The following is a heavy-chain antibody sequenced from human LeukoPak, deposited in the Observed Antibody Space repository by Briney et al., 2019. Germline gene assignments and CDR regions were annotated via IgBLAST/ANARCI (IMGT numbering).Heavy chain of an antibody. D-gene: IGHD2-2*03. J-gene: IGHJ6*02. Sequence: GASVKVSCKASGYTFTSYGISWVRQAPGQGLEWMGWISAYNGNTNYAQKLQGRVTMTTDTSTSTAYMELRSLRSDDTAVYYCARDLVDIVVVPAVLEVYYYYGMDVWGQGTTVTVSS. CDR2: ISAYNGNT. V-gene: IGHV1-18*01. CDR1: GYTFTSYG. CDR3: ARDLVDIVVVPAVLEVYYYYGMDV.